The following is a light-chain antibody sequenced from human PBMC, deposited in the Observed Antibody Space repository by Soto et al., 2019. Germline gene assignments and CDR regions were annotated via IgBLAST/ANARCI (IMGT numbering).Light chain of an antibody. CDR3: QQYNAWPRT. CDR1: PSVSRN. CDR2: DAS. J-gene: IGKJ1*01. V-gene: IGKV3-15*01. Sequence: EIVMTQSPATLSVSPGERATLSCRASPSVSRNLAWYQQKPGQAPRLLIFDASTRATGIPARFSGSGSGTEFTLTITSLQSEDFAVYYCQQYNAWPRTFGQGTKVEIK.